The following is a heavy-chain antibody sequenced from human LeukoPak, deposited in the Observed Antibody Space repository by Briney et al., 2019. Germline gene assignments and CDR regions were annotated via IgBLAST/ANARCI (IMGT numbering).Heavy chain of an antibody. V-gene: IGHV3-20*04. J-gene: IGHJ5*02. CDR3: ARHGGIAVASNWFDP. D-gene: IGHD6-19*01. CDR1: GFTFDDYG. CDR2: INWNGAST. Sequence: PGGSLRLSCAASGFTFDDYGMSWVRQAPGKGLEWVSDINWNGASTGYGDSLKGRFTISRDNAKNSLYLQMNSLRAEDTAFYYCARHGGIAVASNWFDPWGQGTLVTVSP.